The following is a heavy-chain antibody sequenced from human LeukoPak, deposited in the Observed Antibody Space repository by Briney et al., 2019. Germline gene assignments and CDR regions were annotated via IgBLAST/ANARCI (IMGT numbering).Heavy chain of an antibody. D-gene: IGHD3-16*01. CDR2: IYYTGTT. CDR3: ARRWVYDKRAFDA. CDR1: GGSISGTYY. J-gene: IGHJ3*01. Sequence: SETLSLTCTVSGGSISGTYYWGWIRQPPGKGLEWIGYIYYTGTTDSNPSLKSRVTISLDTSKNQFSLNLSSVTAADTAVYYCARRWVYDKRAFDAWGQGTMVTVSS. V-gene: IGHV4-59*08.